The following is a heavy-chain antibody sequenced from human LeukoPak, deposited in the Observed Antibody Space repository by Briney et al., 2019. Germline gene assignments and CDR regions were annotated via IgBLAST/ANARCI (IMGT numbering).Heavy chain of an antibody. Sequence: SETLSLTCTVSGGSISSYYWSWIRQTPGKGLEWIGDIYYSGSTNYNPSLKSRVTISVDTSKNQFSLNLSSVTAADAAVYYCARRPYCGGDCYDDSFDIWGQGTMVTVSS. D-gene: IGHD2-21*02. J-gene: IGHJ3*02. CDR3: ARRPYCGGDCYDDSFDI. V-gene: IGHV4-59*08. CDR2: IYYSGST. CDR1: GGSISSYY.